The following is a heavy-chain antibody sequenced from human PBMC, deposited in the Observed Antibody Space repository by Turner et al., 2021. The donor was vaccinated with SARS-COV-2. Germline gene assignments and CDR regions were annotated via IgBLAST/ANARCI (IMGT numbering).Heavy chain of an antibody. Sequence: QVQLVASGGGVVQPGRSLRLSCADSGFTLSTYAIYWVRQAPGKGLEWVAVISYDGSNKYYADSVKGRFTISRHNSKNTLYLQMNSLRAEDTAVYYCARSQYGDYGWFDPWGQGTLVTVSS. CDR2: ISYDGSNK. CDR1: GFTLSTYA. D-gene: IGHD4-17*01. J-gene: IGHJ5*02. V-gene: IGHV3-30-3*01. CDR3: ARSQYGDYGWFDP.